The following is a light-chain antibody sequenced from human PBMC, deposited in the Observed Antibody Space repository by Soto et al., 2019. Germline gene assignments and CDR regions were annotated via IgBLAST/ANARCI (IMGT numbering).Light chain of an antibody. CDR1: SGHSSYA. V-gene: IGLV4-69*01. J-gene: IGLJ2*01. Sequence: QSVLTQSPSASASLGASVKLTCTLSSGHSSYAIAWHQQQPEKGPRYLMKLNSDGSHSKGDGIPDRFSGSSSGAERYLTISSLQSEDEADYYCQTRGTGIHVVFGGGTKVTVL. CDR2: LNSDGSH. CDR3: QTRGTGIHVV.